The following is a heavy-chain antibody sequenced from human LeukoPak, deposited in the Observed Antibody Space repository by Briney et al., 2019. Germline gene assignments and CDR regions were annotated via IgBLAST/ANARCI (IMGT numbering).Heavy chain of an antibody. CDR2: IYDSGST. CDR1: GGSISSHY. V-gene: IGHV4-59*11. CDR3: VGGGGWLPDY. Sequence: SETLSLTCTVSGGSISSHYWNWVRHPPGKGLEWIGYIYDSGSTKYSPYLKSRVTISLDTPHKHFFPKLSSVTAADTAVYYCVGGGGWLPDYWGQGTLVTVSS. D-gene: IGHD5-24*01. J-gene: IGHJ4*02.